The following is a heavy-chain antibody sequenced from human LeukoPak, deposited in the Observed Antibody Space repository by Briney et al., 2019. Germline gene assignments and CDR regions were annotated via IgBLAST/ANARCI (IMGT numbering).Heavy chain of an antibody. Sequence: ASVKVSCKASGYTFTGYYMHCVRQAPGQGLEWMGWINPNSGGTNYAQKFQGWVTMTGDTSISTAYMELSRLRSDDTAVYYCARFYDSSGPPYFDYWGQGNLVTVSS. J-gene: IGHJ4*02. CDR2: INPNSGGT. D-gene: IGHD3-22*01. CDR1: GYTFTGYY. CDR3: ARFYDSSGPPYFDY. V-gene: IGHV1-2*04.